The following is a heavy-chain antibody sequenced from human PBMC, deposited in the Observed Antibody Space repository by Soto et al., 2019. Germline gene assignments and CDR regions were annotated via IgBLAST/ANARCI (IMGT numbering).Heavy chain of an antibody. Sequence: GGSLRLSCAASGFTVSSNYMSWVRQAPGKGLEWVSVIYSGGSTYYADSVKGRFTISRDNSKNTLYLQMNSLRAEDTAVYYCARASTPQYDFWSGYYVPGITYYGMDVWGQGTTVTVSS. J-gene: IGHJ6*02. D-gene: IGHD3-3*01. CDR3: ARASTPQYDFWSGYYVPGITYYGMDV. V-gene: IGHV3-66*01. CDR2: IYSGGST. CDR1: GFTVSSNY.